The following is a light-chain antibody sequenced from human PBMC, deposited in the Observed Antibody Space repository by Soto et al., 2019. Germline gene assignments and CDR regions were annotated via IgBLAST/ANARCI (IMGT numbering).Light chain of an antibody. CDR3: QQYVTSPIT. CDR2: GAS. V-gene: IGKV3-20*01. J-gene: IGKJ4*01. Sequence: EIVLTQSPGTLSLSPGERATLSCRASQSVSSSFLAWYQQKPGQAPWLLIYGASSRATGIPDRFSGSGSGTDFTLTISRLEPEDFAVYYCQQYVTSPITFGGGTKVEIK. CDR1: QSVSSSF.